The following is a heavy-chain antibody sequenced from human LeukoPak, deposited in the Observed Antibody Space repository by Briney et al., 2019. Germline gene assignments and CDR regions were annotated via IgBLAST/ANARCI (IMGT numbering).Heavy chain of an antibody. J-gene: IGHJ1*01. Sequence: ASVKVSCKAAGYTFTRYAMNWVRQAPGQGLEWMGWINTNTGNPTYAQGFTGRFVFSLDTSVSTAYLQISRLKAEDTAVYYCAIGAQPYYDFWSASAGPPSVEYFHHWGQGTLVTASS. V-gene: IGHV7-4-1*02. D-gene: IGHD3-3*01. CDR3: AIGAQPYYDFWSASAGPPSVEYFHH. CDR2: INTNTGNP. CDR1: GYTFTRYA.